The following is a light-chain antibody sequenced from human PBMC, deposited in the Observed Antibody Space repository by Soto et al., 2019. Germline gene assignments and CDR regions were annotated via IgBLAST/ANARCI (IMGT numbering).Light chain of an antibody. V-gene: IGKV1-39*01. Sequence: IQMTQSPSSLSASVGDRVTITCRASQSISNYLNWYQQKPGKAPKLLIYAASSFQSGVPSRFSGSGSGTDFTLTITSLQPEDFATYYCQQSYSAPGTLGQGTKLEIK. CDR2: AAS. CDR3: QQSYSAPGT. J-gene: IGKJ2*01. CDR1: QSISNY.